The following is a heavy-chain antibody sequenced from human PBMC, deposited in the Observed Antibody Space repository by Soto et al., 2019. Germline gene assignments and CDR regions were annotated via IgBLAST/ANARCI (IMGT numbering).Heavy chain of an antibody. V-gene: IGHV3-30*03. CDR2: ISYDGTNQ. Sequence: QVQLVESGGGVVQPGRSLRLSCAASGFPFSSYGMHWVRQAPGKGLDWVALISYDGTNQYYADSVKGRFTVSRDNSKNTLYLQMSSLRAEDTVVYYCAGGQYYFDYCGQGTLVSVSS. J-gene: IGHJ4*02. CDR1: GFPFSSYG. CDR3: AGGQYYFDY. D-gene: IGHD2-15*01.